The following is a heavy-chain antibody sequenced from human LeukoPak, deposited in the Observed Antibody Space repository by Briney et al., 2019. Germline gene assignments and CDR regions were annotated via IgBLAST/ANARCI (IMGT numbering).Heavy chain of an antibody. CDR1: GFTFSNYG. D-gene: IGHD2/OR15-2a*01. J-gene: IGHJ4*02. Sequence: GGSLRLSCAASGFTFSNYGMHWVRQAPGKGLEWVAFIRYDGSDKFYADSVKGRFTISRDNSKNTLYLQMNSLRVEDTAVYYCRDPFDYWGQGTLVTVSS. V-gene: IGHV3-30*02. CDR3: RDPFDY. CDR2: IRYDGSDK.